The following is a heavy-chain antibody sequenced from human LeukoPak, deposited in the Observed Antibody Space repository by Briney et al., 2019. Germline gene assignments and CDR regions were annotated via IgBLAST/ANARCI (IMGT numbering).Heavy chain of an antibody. CDR2: IYYSGST. J-gene: IGHJ4*02. Sequence: SETLSLTCTVSGGSISSYYWSWIRKPPGKGLEWIGYIYYSGSTNYNPSLKSRVTISVDTSKNQFSLKLSSVTAADTAAYYCARHSYGGNSRGHFDYWGQGTLVTVSS. CDR3: ARHSYGGNSRGHFDY. CDR1: GGSISSYY. V-gene: IGHV4-59*08. D-gene: IGHD4-23*01.